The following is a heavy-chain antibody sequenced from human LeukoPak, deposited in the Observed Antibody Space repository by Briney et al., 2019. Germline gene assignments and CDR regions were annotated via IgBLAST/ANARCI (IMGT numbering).Heavy chain of an antibody. CDR3: ARLLDNDISGDPDTFDV. CDR2: IYSSGST. V-gene: IGHV4-4*07. CDR1: GGSISSYY. D-gene: IGHD3-22*01. J-gene: IGHJ3*01. Sequence: SETLSLTCTVSGGSISSYYWSWIRQPAGKGLEWIGRIYSSGSTNYNPSLQSRVTISIDTSKSQFSLKLTSVTSADTAVYSCARLLDNDISGDPDTFDVWGQGTTVIVSS.